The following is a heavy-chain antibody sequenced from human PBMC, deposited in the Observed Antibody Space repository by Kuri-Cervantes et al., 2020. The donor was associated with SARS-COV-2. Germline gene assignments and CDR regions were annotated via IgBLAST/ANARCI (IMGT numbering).Heavy chain of an antibody. J-gene: IGHJ3*02. CDR1: GGSISSYY. Sequence: SCTVSGGSISSYYWSWIRQPPGKGLEWIGYIYYSGSTYYNPSLKSRVTISVDTSKNQFSLKLSSVTAADTAVYYCARRTLDTAMVRGVRAPNDAFDIWGQGTMVTVSS. CDR2: IYYSGST. CDR3: ARRTLDTAMVRGVRAPNDAFDI. D-gene: IGHD5-18*01. V-gene: IGHV4-59*08.